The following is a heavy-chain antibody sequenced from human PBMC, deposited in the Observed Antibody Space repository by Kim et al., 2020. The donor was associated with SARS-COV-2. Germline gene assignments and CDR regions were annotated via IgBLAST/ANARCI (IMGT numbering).Heavy chain of an antibody. J-gene: IGHJ5*02. CDR1: GGSISSSSYY. V-gene: IGHV4-39*01. CDR3: ARYYGYFSSPTLGATALGPPLYNWFDP. Sequence: SETLSLTCTVSGGSISSSSYYWGWIRQPPGKGLEWIGSIYYSGSTYYNPSLKSRVTISVDTSKNQFSLKLSSVTAADTAVYYCARYYGYFSSPTLGATALGPPLYNWFDPWGQGTLVTVSS. D-gene: IGHD3-10*01. CDR2: IYYSGST.